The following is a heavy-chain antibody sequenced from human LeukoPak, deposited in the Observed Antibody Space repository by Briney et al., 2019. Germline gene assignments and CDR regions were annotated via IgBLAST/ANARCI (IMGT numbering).Heavy chain of an antibody. V-gene: IGHV4-38-2*02. CDR2: IYHTGTT. D-gene: IGHD6-13*01. CDR3: ARARIAAARRFDY. J-gene: IGHJ4*02. CDR1: GVSVNTTYF. Sequence: SETLSLTCSVSGVSVNTTYFWGWIRQAPGKGLEWIGSIYHTGTTDYNPSLKSRVTISVDKSKNQFSLKLSSVTAADTAVYYCARARIAAARRFDYWGQGTLVTVSS.